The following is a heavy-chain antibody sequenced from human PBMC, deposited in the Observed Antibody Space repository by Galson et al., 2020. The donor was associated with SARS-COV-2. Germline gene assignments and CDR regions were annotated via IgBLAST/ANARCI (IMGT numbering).Heavy chain of an antibody. D-gene: IGHD2-2*01. CDR1: GGSISRGGYY. CDR3: ARARCSSTSCYNYYGMDG. V-gene: IGHV4-31*03. J-gene: IGHJ6*04. Sequence: ETSETLSLTCTVSGGSISRGGYYWSWIRQHPGKGLEWLGYIYYSGRTYYNPSLKSRLTISVDTSKNQFSLKLSSVTAADTAVYYCARARCSSTSCYNYYGMDGWGEGTTVIVSA. CDR2: IYYSGRT.